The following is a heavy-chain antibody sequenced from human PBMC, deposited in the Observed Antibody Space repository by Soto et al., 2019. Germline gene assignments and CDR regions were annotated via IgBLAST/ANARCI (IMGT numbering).Heavy chain of an antibody. CDR2: ISGSGGTT. D-gene: IGHD2-2*02. J-gene: IGHJ4*02. V-gene: IGHV3-23*01. CDR1: GITFSSYA. Sequence: VGSLRLSCAASGITFSSYAMTWVRQAPGKGLEWVSAISGSGGTTYYADSVKGRFTISRDNSNCTLYLQMSSLTADDTAVYYCAILNAYCSSTSCYRLDYWGQGTLVTVSS. CDR3: AILNAYCSSTSCYRLDY.